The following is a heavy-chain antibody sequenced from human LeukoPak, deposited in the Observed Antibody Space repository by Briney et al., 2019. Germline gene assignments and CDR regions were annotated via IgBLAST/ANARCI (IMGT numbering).Heavy chain of an antibody. CDR3: ARDRAVAMDPDYYYYYGMDV. CDR1: GYTFTGYY. V-gene: IGHV1-2*02. D-gene: IGHD5-18*01. J-gene: IGHJ6*02. CDR2: VNPNSGGT. Sequence: EASVKVSCKASGYTFTGYYMHWVRQAPGQGLEWMGWVNPNSGGTNYAQKFQGRVTMTRDTSISTAYMELSRLRSDDTAVYYCARDRAVAMDPDYYYYYGMDVWGQGTTVTVSS.